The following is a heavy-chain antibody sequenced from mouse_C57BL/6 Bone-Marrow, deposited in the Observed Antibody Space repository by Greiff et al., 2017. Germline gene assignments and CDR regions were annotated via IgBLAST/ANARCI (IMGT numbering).Heavy chain of an antibody. CDR3: GRDRAFAY. Sequence: EVQLVESGGGLVKPGGSLKLSCAASGFTFSSYAMSWVRQTPEKRLEWVATISDGGSYTYYPDNVKGRFTISRDNAKNKLYLQMSNLKTEDTARYYCGRDRAFAYWGQGTLVTVSA. CDR1: GFTFSSYA. J-gene: IGHJ3*01. V-gene: IGHV5-4*01. CDR2: ISDGGSYT.